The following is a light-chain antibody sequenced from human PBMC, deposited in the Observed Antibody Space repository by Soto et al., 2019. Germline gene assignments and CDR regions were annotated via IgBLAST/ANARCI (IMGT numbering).Light chain of an antibody. Sequence: QSALTQPASVSGSPGQSITISCTGTSGDIGGYNYVSWYQQHPGKAPKLLISEVTNRPSGVSNRFSGSKSGNTASLTISGLRAEDEGNYHCCSYAGNRIFVFGGGTKVTVL. CDR3: CSYAGNRIFV. CDR1: SGDIGGYNY. V-gene: IGLV2-23*02. CDR2: EVT. J-gene: IGLJ3*02.